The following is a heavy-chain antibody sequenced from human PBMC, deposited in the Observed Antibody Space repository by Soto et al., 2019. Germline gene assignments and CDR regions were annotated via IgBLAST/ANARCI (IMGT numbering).Heavy chain of an antibody. V-gene: IGHV6-1*01. CDR1: GDSVSSNSAA. CDR2: TYYRSKWYN. CDR3: AREDSSGYKGHYYCYGMDV. Sequence: SQTLSLTCAISGDSVSSNSAAWNWIRQSPSRGLEWLGRTYYRSKWYNDYAVSVKSRITINPDTSKNQFSLQLNSVTPEDTAVYYCAREDSSGYKGHYYCYGMDVWGQGTTVTVSS. J-gene: IGHJ6*02. D-gene: IGHD6-19*01.